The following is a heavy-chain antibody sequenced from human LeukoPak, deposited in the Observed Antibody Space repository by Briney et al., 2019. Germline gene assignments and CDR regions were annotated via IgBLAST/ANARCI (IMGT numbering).Heavy chain of an antibody. CDR2: ISYSGST. D-gene: IGHD3-10*01. J-gene: IGHJ4*02. CDR3: AINDGSGSYYKSDY. CDR1: GGSFSGYY. V-gene: IGHV4-34*01. Sequence: SETLSLTCAVYGGSFSGYYWSWVRQFPGKGLEWIGEISYSGSTNYNPSLTSRITISIDTSKNQFSLKMRSVTDADTAVYYCAINDGSGSYYKSDYWGRGTLVTVSS.